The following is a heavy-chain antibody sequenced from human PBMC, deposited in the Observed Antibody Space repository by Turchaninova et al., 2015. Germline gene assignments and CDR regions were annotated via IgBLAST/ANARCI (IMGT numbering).Heavy chain of an antibody. D-gene: IGHD1-26*01. Sequence: QVQLQPSGPGLVKPSRTSSRTGTSSGDRVSSSRGSWNWIRQAPSKGLEWLGRTYYSSRWYNDYALTVKSRITINSDTSENQFSLRLNSVTPEDTAVYYCARGGTYFKGFEFWGQGALVTVSS. CDR3: ARGGTYFKGFEF. CDR1: GDRVSSSRGS. V-gene: IGHV6-1*01. J-gene: IGHJ4*02. CDR2: TYYSSRWYN.